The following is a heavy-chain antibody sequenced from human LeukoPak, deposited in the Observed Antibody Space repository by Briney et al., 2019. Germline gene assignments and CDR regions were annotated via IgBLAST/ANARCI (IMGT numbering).Heavy chain of an antibody. D-gene: IGHD1-26*01. V-gene: IGHV3-9*01. CDR2: LTWNSGSI. J-gene: IGHJ3*02. CDR3: AKDRGGSYYDAFDM. CDR1: GFTFDDYA. Sequence: GRSLRLSCAASGFTFDDYAMHWVRQAPGKGLEWVSGLTWNSGSIDYADSVKSRFTISRDNARNSLYLQMNNLRAGDTALYYCAKDRGGSYYDAFDMWGQGTMVTVSS.